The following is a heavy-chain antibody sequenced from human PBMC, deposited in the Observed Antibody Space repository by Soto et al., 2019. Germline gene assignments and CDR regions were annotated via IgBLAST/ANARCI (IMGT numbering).Heavy chain of an antibody. V-gene: IGHV1-18*01. CDR2: ISAYNGNT. D-gene: IGHD3-22*01. CDR1: GYTFTSYG. CDR3: ARNDIRDNWFDP. Sequence: ASVKVSCKASGYTFTSYGIIWVRQAPGQGLEWMGWISAYNGNTNYAQKLQGRVTMTTDTSTSTAYMELRSLRSDDTAVYYCARNDIRDNWFDPWGQGTLVTVSS. J-gene: IGHJ5*02.